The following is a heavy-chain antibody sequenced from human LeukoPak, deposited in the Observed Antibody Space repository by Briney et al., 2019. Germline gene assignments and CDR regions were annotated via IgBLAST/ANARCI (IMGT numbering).Heavy chain of an antibody. J-gene: IGHJ4*02. V-gene: IGHV3-21*04. CDR2: ISSSSSYI. CDR3: AKDRDYGGPQLVDY. Sequence: GGSLRLSCAASGFTFSSYSMNWVRQAPGKGLEWVSSISSSSSYIYYADSVEGRFTISRDNAKNSLYLQMNSLRAEDTAVYYCAKDRDYGGPQLVDYWGQGTLVTVSS. CDR1: GFTFSSYS. D-gene: IGHD4-23*01.